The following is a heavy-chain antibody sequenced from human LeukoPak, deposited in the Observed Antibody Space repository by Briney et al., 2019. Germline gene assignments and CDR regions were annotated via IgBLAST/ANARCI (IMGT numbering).Heavy chain of an antibody. CDR1: GFAITSYA. CDR2: ISISGVST. V-gene: IGHV3-23*01. CDR3: ARCMVLRQGWCNWFDP. D-gene: IGHD2-8*01. J-gene: IGHJ5*02. Sequence: GESLRLSCAASGFAITSYAMSWFLQAPRQELEWVSSISISGVSTYYADSVKGRFTIPRDNSENTLHLQMNSLRVEDPAIYCCARCMVLRQGWCNWFDPWGQGTLVTVSS.